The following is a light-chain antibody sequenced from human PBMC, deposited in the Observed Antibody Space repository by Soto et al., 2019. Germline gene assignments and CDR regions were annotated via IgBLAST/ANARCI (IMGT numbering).Light chain of an antibody. V-gene: IGKV1-8*01. CDR2: AAS. Sequence: AIRMTQSPSSFSASTGDRVTITCRASQGISSYLAWYQQKPGKAPKLLTYAASTLQSGVPARFSGSGSGTDFTLTISSLQPDDFATYYCQHYNSYSEAFGQGTKVDIK. CDR3: QHYNSYSEA. CDR1: QGISSY. J-gene: IGKJ1*01.